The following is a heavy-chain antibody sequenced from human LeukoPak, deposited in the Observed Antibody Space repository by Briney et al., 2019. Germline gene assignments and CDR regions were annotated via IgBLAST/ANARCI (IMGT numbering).Heavy chain of an antibody. J-gene: IGHJ4*02. Sequence: GGSLRLSCAASGFAFSNYDMLWDRQATGKGLEWVSAINTAADTYYPDSVKGRFTISRENAKSSLYLQMNSLRVGDTAVYYCVRAPPGTGWLIDHWGQGTLVAVSS. V-gene: IGHV3-13*04. CDR3: VRAPPGTGWLIDH. CDR2: INTAADT. D-gene: IGHD6-19*01. CDR1: GFAFSNYD.